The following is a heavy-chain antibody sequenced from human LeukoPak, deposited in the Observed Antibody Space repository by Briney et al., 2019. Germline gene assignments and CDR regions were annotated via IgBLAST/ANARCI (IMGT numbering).Heavy chain of an antibody. CDR2: IYYSGST. CDR1: GGSISSYY. J-gene: IGHJ4*02. Sequence: SETLSLTCTVSGGSISSYYWSWIRQPPGKGLEWIGYIYYSGSTNYNASLKSRVTISVDTSKNQFSLKLSSVTAADTAVYYCARVPVRLGELSFVYFDYWGQGTLVTVSS. CDR3: ARVPVRLGELSFVYFDY. D-gene: IGHD3-16*02. V-gene: IGHV4-59*01.